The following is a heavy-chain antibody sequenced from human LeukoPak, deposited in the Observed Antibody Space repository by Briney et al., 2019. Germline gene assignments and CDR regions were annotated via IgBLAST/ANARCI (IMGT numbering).Heavy chain of an antibody. D-gene: IGHD3-9*01. V-gene: IGHV4-34*01. J-gene: IGHJ3*02. Sequence: SETLSLTCAVYGGSFSGYYWSWIRQPPGKGLEWIGEINHSGSTYYNPSLKSRVTISVDTSKNQFSLKLSSVTAADTAVYYCARARLRYFDWLNAFDIWGQGTMVTVSS. CDR1: GGSFSGYY. CDR3: ARARLRYFDWLNAFDI. CDR2: INHSGST.